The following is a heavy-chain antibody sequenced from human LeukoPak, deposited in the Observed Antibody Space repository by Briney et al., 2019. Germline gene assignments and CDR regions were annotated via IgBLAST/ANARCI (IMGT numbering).Heavy chain of an antibody. Sequence: GSLRLSCAASGFTFSSYSMNWVRQAPGTGLEWVASISSSSTYIYYADSVKGRFTISRDNAKNSLYLQMNSLRAEDMAVYYCARVYSGSYCADYWGQGTLVTVSS. D-gene: IGHD1-26*01. CDR1: GFTFSSYS. CDR3: ARVYSGSYCADY. V-gene: IGHV3-21*01. CDR2: ISSSSTYI. J-gene: IGHJ4*02.